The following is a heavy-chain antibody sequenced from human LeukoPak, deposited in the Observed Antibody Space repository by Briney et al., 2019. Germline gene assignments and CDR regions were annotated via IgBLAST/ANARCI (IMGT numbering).Heavy chain of an antibody. J-gene: IGHJ6*02. D-gene: IGHD3-10*01. Sequence: PGGSLRLSCAASGFTFSSYAMSWVRQAPGKGLERVSAISGSGGSTYYADSVKGRFTISRDNSKNTLYLQMNSLRAEDTAVYYCAKAHTTMVRGVIIPYGMDVWGQGTTVTVSS. CDR3: AKAHTTMVRGVIIPYGMDV. CDR2: ISGSGGST. V-gene: IGHV3-23*01. CDR1: GFTFSSYA.